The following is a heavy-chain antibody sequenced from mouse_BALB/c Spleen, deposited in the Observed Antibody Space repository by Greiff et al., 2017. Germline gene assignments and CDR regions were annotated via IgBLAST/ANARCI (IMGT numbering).Heavy chain of an antibody. J-gene: IGHJ3*01. CDR1: GYTFSSYW. CDR2: ILPGSGST. D-gene: IGHD1-1*01. V-gene: IGHV1-9*01. CDR3: ARAGTLRGFAY. Sequence: VQLQQSGAELMKPGASVKISCKATGYTFSSYWIEWVKQRPGHGLEWIGEILPGSGSTNYNEKFKGKATFTADTSSNTAYMQLSSLTSEDSAVYYCARAGTLRGFAYWGQGTLVTVSA.